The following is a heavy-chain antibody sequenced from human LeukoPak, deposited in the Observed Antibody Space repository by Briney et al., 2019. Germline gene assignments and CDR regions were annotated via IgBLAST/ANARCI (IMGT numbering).Heavy chain of an antibody. D-gene: IGHD3-10*01. Sequence: GASVKVSCKASGYTFTGYYMHWVRQAPGQGLEWMGWTNPNSGGTNYAQKFQGRVTMTRDTSISTAYMELSRLRSDDTAVYYCARWGKSSFGELFLRYGMDVWGQGTTVTVSS. CDR2: TNPNSGGT. V-gene: IGHV1-2*02. J-gene: IGHJ6*02. CDR1: GYTFTGYY. CDR3: ARWGKSSFGELFLRYGMDV.